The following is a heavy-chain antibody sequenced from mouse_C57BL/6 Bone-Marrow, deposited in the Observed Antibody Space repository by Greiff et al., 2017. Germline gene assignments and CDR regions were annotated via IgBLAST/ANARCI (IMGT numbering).Heavy chain of an antibody. CDR2: INHSNGGT. CDR1: GYTFTSYW. J-gene: IGHJ2*01. D-gene: IGHD2-2*01. CDR3: ARSQWLRRRGYFDY. V-gene: IGHV1-53*01. Sequence: QVQLQQPGTELVKPGASVTLTCNASGYTFTSYWLPCVKQRPGQGLEWIGNINHSNGGTNYNEKFKSKATLTVGKSSSTAYLQLSSLTTEDSAVYYCARSQWLRRRGYFDYWGQGTTVTVSS.